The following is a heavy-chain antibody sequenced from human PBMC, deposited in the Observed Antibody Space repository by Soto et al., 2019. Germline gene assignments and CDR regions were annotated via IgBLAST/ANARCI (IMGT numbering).Heavy chain of an antibody. CDR3: ARRSCSGGSCYPYFDY. V-gene: IGHV1-69*02. CDR2: IIPILGIA. CDR1: GGTFSSYT. J-gene: IGHJ4*02. Sequence: QVQLVQSGAEVKKPGSSVKVSCKASGGTFSSYTISWVRQAPGQGLEWMGRIIPILGIANYAQKFQGRVTITADKSTSTAYMELSRLRSEDTAVYYCARRSCSGGSCYPYFDYWGQGTLVTVSS. D-gene: IGHD2-15*01.